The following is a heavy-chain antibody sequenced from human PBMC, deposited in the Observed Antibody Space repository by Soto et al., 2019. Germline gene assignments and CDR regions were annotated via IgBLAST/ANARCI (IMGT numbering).Heavy chain of an antibody. CDR2: ISYDGSNK. CDR1: GFTFSSYA. J-gene: IGHJ5*02. CDR3: AREDGDYVLSPLFDP. D-gene: IGHD4-17*01. V-gene: IGHV3-30-3*01. Sequence: QVQLVESGGDVVQPGRSLRLSCAASGFTFSSYAMHWVRQAPGKGLEWVAVISYDGSNKYYADSVKGRFTISRDNSKNTLYLQMNSLRAEDTAVYYCAREDGDYVLSPLFDPWGQGTLVTVSS.